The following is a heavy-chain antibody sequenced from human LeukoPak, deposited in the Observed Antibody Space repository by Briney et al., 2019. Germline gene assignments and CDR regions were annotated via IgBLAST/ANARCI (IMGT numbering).Heavy chain of an antibody. CDR1: GGSISISSSY. J-gene: IGHJ3*02. CDR2: VHYSGNT. V-gene: IGHV4-39*07. D-gene: IGHD6-13*01. Sequence: SETLSLTCTVSGGSISISSSYWGWIRQPPGKGLEWVGSVHYSGNTFYNPSLKSRVTISLDTSKNHFSLKVHSVTAADTAVYYCAREDDTIADNTFDIWGQGTMVTVSS. CDR3: AREDDTIADNTFDI.